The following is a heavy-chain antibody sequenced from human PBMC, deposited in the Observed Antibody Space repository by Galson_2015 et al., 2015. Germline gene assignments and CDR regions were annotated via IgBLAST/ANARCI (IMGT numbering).Heavy chain of an antibody. D-gene: IGHD3-3*01. CDR3: AKENDFWSGYSTYYFDY. Sequence: SLRLSCAASGFAFSSYDMHWVRQAPGKGLEWVSAIGTGGDTYYPGSVKGRFTISRENAKHSLYLQMNSLRAEDTAVYYCAKENDFWSGYSTYYFDYWGQGTLVTVSS. CDR2: IGTGGDT. V-gene: IGHV3-13*01. CDR1: GFAFSSYD. J-gene: IGHJ4*02.